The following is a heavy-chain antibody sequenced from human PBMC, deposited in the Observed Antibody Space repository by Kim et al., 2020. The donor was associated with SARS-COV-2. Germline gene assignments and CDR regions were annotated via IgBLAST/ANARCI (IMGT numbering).Heavy chain of an antibody. D-gene: IGHD6-13*01. CDR3: ASHKAAAAYNWFDP. J-gene: IGHJ5*02. Sequence: PSLKSRVTISVDTSKNQFSLKLSSVTAADTAVYYCASHKAAAAYNWFDPWGQGTLVTVSS. V-gene: IGHV4-59*08.